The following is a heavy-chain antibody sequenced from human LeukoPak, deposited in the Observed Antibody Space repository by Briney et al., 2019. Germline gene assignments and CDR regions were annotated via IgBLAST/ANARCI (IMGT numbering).Heavy chain of an antibody. J-gene: IGHJ6*03. CDR1: GFTFSSYG. D-gene: IGHD2-15*01. CDR2: ISGNSGTT. CDR3: AKNGDRGAYCSGGSCYPYYYYYIDV. Sequence: GGSLRLSCAASGFTFSSYGMSWVRQAPGKGLEWVSGISGNSGTTYYADSVKGRFTISRGNSKNTLYLQMNSLRAEDTAIYYCAKNGDRGAYCSGGSCYPYYYYYIDVWGKGTTVTISS. V-gene: IGHV3-23*01.